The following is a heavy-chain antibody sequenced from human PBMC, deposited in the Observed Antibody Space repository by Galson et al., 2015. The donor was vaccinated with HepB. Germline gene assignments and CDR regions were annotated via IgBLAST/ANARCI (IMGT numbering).Heavy chain of an antibody. CDR2: ISYSGAT. CDR3: ARDMLTKVLAY. J-gene: IGHJ4*02. Sequence: LSLTCAVYGGSFSGYYWNWIRQPPGKGPEWIGEISYSGATNYNPSLKSRVTISIDTSKKQFSLTLNSVSSADTAVYYCARDMLTKVLAYWSQGTRVTVSS. V-gene: IGHV4-34*01. D-gene: IGHD4-17*01. CDR1: GGSFSGYY.